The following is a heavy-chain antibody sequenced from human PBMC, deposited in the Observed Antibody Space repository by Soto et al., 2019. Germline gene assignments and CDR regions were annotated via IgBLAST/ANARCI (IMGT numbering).Heavy chain of an antibody. D-gene: IGHD3-22*01. CDR3: ATIVGYDSSGYLDY. CDR1: GGSISSGDYY. CDR2: IYYGGST. Sequence: SETLSLTCTVSGGSISSGDYYWSWIRQPPGKGLEWIGYIYYGGSTYYNPSLKSRVTISVDTSKNQFSLKLSSVTAADTAVYYCATIVGYDSSGYLDYWGQGTLVTVSS. V-gene: IGHV4-30-4*01. J-gene: IGHJ4*02.